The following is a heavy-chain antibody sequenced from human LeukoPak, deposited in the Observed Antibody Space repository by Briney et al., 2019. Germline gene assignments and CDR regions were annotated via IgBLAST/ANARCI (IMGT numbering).Heavy chain of an antibody. J-gene: IGHJ1*01. V-gene: IGHV4-61*01. D-gene: IGHD6-6*01. CDR1: GGSVSSGSCF. Sequence: SSETLSLTCTVSGGSVSSGSCFWSWIRQPPGKGLEWIGYIHYSGRTNYNPSLESRVTISVDTSKNQFSLNLNSVTAADTAVYYCARGGAARLHFQNWGQGTLVTVSS. CDR3: ARGGAARLHFQN. CDR2: IHYSGRT.